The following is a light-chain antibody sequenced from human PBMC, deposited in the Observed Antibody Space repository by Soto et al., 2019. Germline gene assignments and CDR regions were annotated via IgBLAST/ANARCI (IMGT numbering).Light chain of an antibody. CDR2: SAS. V-gene: IGKV1-12*01. CDR1: QDIGVR. J-gene: IGKJ1*01. CDR3: LQVYNFTRT. Sequence: DIQMTQSPSFVSASIGDSLAITCRASQDIGVRLAWFQQKQGKAPKXXIQSASSLQSGVPSTFSVSVSGTDGTLTINSLNQEDGATYDGLQVYNFTRTFGQGTKVDIK.